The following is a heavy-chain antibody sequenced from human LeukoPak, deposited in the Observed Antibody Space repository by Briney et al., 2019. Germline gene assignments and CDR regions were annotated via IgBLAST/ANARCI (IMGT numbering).Heavy chain of an antibody. CDR1: GYSFTDYW. Sequence: GESLKISCKASGYSFTDYWIGWVRQMPGQGLEWMAIIFPGHSDSKIKYSPSFQGHVTVSADKSITTAYLHWSSLQASDTAIYYCARHQTPGNVYYLNTEGFRFDSWGQGTLVTVSS. CDR3: ARHQTPGNVYYLNTEGFRFDS. V-gene: IGHV5-51*01. CDR2: IFPGHSDSKI. D-gene: IGHD1-26*01. J-gene: IGHJ4*02.